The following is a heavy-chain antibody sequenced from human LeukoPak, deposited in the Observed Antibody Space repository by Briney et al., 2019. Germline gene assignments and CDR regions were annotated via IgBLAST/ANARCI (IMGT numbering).Heavy chain of an antibody. V-gene: IGHV1-2*02. CDR3: ARDRYYDFWSGQSSGMDV. CDR1: GYTFTCYY. CDR2: INPNSGGT. Sequence: ASVKVSCKASGYTFTCYYMHWVRQAPGQGLEWMGWINPNSGGTNYAQKFQGRVTMTRDTSISTAYMELSRLRSDDTAVYYCARDRYYDFWSGQSSGMDVWGQGTTVTVSS. J-gene: IGHJ6*02. D-gene: IGHD3-3*01.